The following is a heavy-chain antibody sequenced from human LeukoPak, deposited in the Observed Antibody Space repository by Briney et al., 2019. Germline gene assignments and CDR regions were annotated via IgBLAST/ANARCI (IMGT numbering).Heavy chain of an antibody. CDR1: GGTFSSYA. CDR2: IIPIFGTA. D-gene: IGHD5-18*01. Sequence: SVKVSCKASGGTFSSYAISWVRQAPGQGLEWMGRIIPIFGTANYAQKFQGRVTITTDESTSTAYMELSSLRSEDMAVYYCATDTAMVTTGVDYWGQGTLVTVSS. J-gene: IGHJ4*02. V-gene: IGHV1-69*05. CDR3: ATDTAMVTTGVDY.